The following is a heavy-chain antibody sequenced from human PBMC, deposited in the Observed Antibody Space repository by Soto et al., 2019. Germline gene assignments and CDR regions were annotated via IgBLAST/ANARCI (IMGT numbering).Heavy chain of an antibody. CDR1: KFTFSAYY. V-gene: IGHV3-11*01. J-gene: IGHJ6*02. CDR2: ISSSATTT. Sequence: QVQLVESGGGLVKPGGSLRLSCAASKFTFSAYYMSWIRQAPGKGLEWVSYISSSATTTYYADSVKGRFTISRDNAKNAPYLQMHSLKAEDTAVYYCARDAIVGPSTHNYYGMDVWGQGTTVTVSS. D-gene: IGHD1-26*01. CDR3: ARDAIVGPSTHNYYGMDV.